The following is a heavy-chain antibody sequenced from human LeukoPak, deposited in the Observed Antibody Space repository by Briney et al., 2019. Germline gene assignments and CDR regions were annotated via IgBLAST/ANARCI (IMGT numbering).Heavy chain of an antibody. J-gene: IGHJ6*03. V-gene: IGHV3-43D*04. CDR3: AKDIYYDSRGYMDV. CDR2: ISWDGGST. CDR1: GFTFDDYA. Sequence: PGGSLRLSCAASGFTFDDYAMHWVRQAPGKGLEWVSLISWDGGSTYYADSVKGRFTISRDNSKNSLYLQVNSLRAEDTALYYCAKDIYYDSRGYMDVWGKGTTVTVSS. D-gene: IGHD3-22*01.